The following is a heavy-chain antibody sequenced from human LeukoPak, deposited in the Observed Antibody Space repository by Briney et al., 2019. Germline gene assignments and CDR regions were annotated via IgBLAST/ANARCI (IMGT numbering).Heavy chain of an antibody. CDR1: GGSISSGGSY. V-gene: IGHV4-31*11. D-gene: IGHD3-3*01. Sequence: SQTLSLTCAVSGGSISSGGSYWSWIRQHPGKGLEWIGYIHYSGSTYYNPSLKSRVTISLDTSKNQFSLKLSSVTAADTAVYYCARGGEEDYDFWSRVGYWGQGTLVTVSS. CDR2: IHYSGST. CDR3: ARGGEEDYDFWSRVGY. J-gene: IGHJ4*02.